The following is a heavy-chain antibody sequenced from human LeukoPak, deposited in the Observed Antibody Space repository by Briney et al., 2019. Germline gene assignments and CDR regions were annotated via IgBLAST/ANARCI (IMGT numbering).Heavy chain of an antibody. V-gene: IGHV1-18*01. CDR3: ARDWDSRNDYFDP. D-gene: IGHD1-1*01. CDR1: GYTFTSYG. Sequence: ASVKVSCKASGYTFTSYGISWVRQAPGQGLEWMGWTSAHNDDTNYAETLQGRLTMTTDISTSTAYMELTSLRSDDTAVYYCARDWDSRNDYFDPWGQGTLIIVSS. J-gene: IGHJ4*02. CDR2: TSAHNDDT.